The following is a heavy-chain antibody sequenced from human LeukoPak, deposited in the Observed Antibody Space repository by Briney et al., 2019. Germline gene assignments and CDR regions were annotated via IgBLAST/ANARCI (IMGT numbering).Heavy chain of an antibody. J-gene: IGHJ5*02. V-gene: IGHV4-4*07. CDR3: ARDKVDYYYDSSGWFDP. D-gene: IGHD3-22*01. CDR1: GGSISSYY. Sequence: SETLSLICTVSGGSISSYYWSWIRQPAGKGLEWIGRIYTSGSTNYNPSLKSRVTMSVDTSKNQFSLKLSSVTAADTAVYYCARDKVDYYYDSSGWFDPWGQRTLVTVSS. CDR2: IYTSGST.